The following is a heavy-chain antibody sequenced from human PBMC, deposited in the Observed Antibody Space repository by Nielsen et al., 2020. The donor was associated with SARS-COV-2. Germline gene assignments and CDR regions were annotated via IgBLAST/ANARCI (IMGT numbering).Heavy chain of an antibody. Sequence: SLKISCAASGFTFDDYAMHWVRQAPGKGLEWVSGIIWNSGSIGYADSVKGRFTISRDNAKNSLYLQMNSLRAEDTALYYCARDWGYFDWGQGTLVTVSS. CDR1: GFTFDDYA. CDR3: ARDWGYFD. D-gene: IGHD3-9*01. CDR2: IIWNSGSI. V-gene: IGHV3-9*01. J-gene: IGHJ4*02.